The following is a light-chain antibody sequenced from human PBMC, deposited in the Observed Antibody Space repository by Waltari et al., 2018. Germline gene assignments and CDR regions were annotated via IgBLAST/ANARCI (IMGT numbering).Light chain of an antibody. V-gene: IGKV3-20*01. J-gene: IGKJ5*01. CDR1: QSIRSDS. CDR2: GAS. CDR3: QQYGRSPST. Sequence: EIVLTQSPGTLSLSPGERATLSCRACQSIRSDSLAWYQQKPGQAPRLLIYGASTRATGIPDRFRGSGSGTDFTLTISRLEPEDFAVYSCQQYGRSPSTFGPGTRLEIK.